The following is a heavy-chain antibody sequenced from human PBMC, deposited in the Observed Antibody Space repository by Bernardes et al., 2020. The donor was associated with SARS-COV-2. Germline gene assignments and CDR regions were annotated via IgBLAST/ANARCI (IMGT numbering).Heavy chain of an antibody. J-gene: IGHJ4*02. CDR1: GFTFSSYG. CDR3: AKELNWNHFDY. CDR2: IRYDGSND. V-gene: IGHV3-30*02. Sequence: GSLRLSCAASGFTFSSYGMLWVRQPPGKGLEWVAFIRYDGSNDYYADSVKGRFTISRDNSKNTLYLQMNSLRSEDTAVYYCAKELNWNHFDYWGQGSLVTVSS. D-gene: IGHD1-20*01.